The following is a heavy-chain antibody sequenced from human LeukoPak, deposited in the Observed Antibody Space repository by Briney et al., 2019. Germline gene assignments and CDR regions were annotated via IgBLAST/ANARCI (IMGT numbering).Heavy chain of an antibody. CDR3: AKGVSGHYDILTGNDD. CDR1: GFTFSTYA. J-gene: IGHJ4*02. CDR2: VGGNGGRS. V-gene: IGHV3-23*01. Sequence: GGSLRLSCAASGFTFSTYAMSWVRQAPGKGLEWVSGVGGNGGRSDYADSVKGRFTISRDNSKNSLFLQMNSLRAEDTAVYYCAKGVSGHYDILTGNDDWGQGTLVTVSS. D-gene: IGHD3-9*01.